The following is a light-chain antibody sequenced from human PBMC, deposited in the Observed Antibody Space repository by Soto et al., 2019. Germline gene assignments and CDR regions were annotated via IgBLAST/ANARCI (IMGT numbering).Light chain of an antibody. V-gene: IGKV1-5*01. CDR3: QHYNSYSPWT. CDR1: QSISWW. J-gene: IGKJ1*01. Sequence: DIQMTQSPSALSASVGYRVTITSLASQSISWWLAWYQQKPGKAPKLLIYDASSLESGVPSRFSGSGAGTEFTLPSSSLQPDDFATYYGQHYNSYSPWTFGQGTKVEIK. CDR2: DAS.